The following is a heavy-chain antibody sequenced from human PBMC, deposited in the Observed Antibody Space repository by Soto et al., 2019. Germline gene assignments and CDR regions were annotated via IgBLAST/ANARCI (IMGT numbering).Heavy chain of an antibody. V-gene: IGHV3-21*01. CDR2: ISSTSSSI. J-gene: IGHJ4*02. D-gene: IGHD6-6*01. CDR1: GFTFSRYS. CDR3: ARDEERYSSSPAEVDY. Sequence: LILSGAGSGFTFSRYSMNWFRQAPLKGLECVSSISSTSSSIYYADSVKGRFTISRDNANNSLYLQMNSLRAEDTSVYYCARDEERYSSSPAEVDYWGQGTLFTVSS.